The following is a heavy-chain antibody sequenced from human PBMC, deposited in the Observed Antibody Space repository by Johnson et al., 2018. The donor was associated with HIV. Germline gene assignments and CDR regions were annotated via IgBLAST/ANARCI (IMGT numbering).Heavy chain of an antibody. CDR1: GFTLSDYY. V-gene: IGHV3-11*01. Sequence: QVQLVESGGGVVRPGGSLRLSCAASGFTLSDYYMSWVRQAPGKGLEWVSYISSRGSTIYYADSVKGRFTISRDNANNSLYLQMNSLRAEDTALYYCAKDIAVAGDAFDIWGQGTMVTVSS. D-gene: IGHD6-19*01. CDR3: AKDIAVAGDAFDI. J-gene: IGHJ3*02. CDR2: ISSRGSTI.